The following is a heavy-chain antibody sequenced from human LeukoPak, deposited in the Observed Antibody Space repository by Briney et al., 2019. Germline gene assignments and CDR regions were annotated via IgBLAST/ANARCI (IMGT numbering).Heavy chain of an antibody. CDR2: ISGSGGST. CDR1: GFTFSSYA. V-gene: IGHV3-23*01. CDR3: AKDITYYDYVWGSYRPNFDY. D-gene: IGHD3-16*02. Sequence: GGSLRLSCAASGFTFSSYAMSWVRQAPGKGLEWVSAISGSGGSTYYADSVKGRFTISRDNSKNTLYLQMNSLRAEDTAVYYCAKDITYYDYVWGSYRPNFDYWGQGTLVTVSS. J-gene: IGHJ4*02.